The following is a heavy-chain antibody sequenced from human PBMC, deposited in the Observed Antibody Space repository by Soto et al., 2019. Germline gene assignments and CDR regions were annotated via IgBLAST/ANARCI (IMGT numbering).Heavy chain of an antibody. CDR2: IYDSGTT. V-gene: IGHV4-59*08. J-gene: IGHJ4*02. CDR1: GGAITGYY. CDR3: ARRNYGEEGYFFDF. D-gene: IGHD4-17*01. Sequence: HVQLRESGPGLVRPSETLSLPCTVSGGAITGYYWSWIRQPPGKGLEWIGNIYDSGTTTYNAALKSRFTISADTSKNQSSLNLPAVTAADTAVYYCARRNYGEEGYFFDFWRQGLLVTVSS.